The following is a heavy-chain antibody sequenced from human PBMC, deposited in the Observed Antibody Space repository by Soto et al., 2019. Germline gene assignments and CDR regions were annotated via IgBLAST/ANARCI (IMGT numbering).Heavy chain of an antibody. D-gene: IGHD4-17*01. J-gene: IGHJ4*02. CDR3: ARDLGYGGNSYFDY. CDR1: GGSISSGDYY. CDR2: IYYSGST. Sequence: SETLSLTCTVSGGSISSGDYYWSWIRQPPGKGLEWIGYIYYSGSTYYSPSLKSRVTISVDTSKNQFSLKLSSVTAADTAVYYCARDLGYGGNSYFDYWGQGTLVTVSS. V-gene: IGHV4-30-4*01.